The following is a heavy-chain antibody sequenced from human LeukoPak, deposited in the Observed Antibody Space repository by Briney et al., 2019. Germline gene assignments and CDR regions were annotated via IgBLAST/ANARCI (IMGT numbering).Heavy chain of an antibody. CDR2: ISSSSYI. CDR3: ARSSPLFGVVSEEVP. CDR1: GFTFSSYS. J-gene: IGHJ5*02. V-gene: IGHV3-21*01. Sequence: GGSLRLSCAASGFTFSSYSMNWVRQAPGKGLEWVSSISSSSYIYYADSVKGRFTISRDNAKNSLYLQMNSLRAEDTAVYYCARSSPLFGVVSEEVPWGQRTLVTVSS. D-gene: IGHD3-3*01.